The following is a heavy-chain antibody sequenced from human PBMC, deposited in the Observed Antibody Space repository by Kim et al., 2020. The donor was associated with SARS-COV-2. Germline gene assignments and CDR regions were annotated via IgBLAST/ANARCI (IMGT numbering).Heavy chain of an antibody. J-gene: IGHJ4*02. CDR2: ISIGGDT. V-gene: IGHV3-53*01. CDR3: ARGGAPGYYRLPFSL. Sequence: GGSLRLSCSASGFTVVSNYVSWVRQGPGKGLEWVSTISIGGDTKYPDSAKCRFTIFRDNSKNTLFLQMNSMRVEDAAKYYCARGGAPGYYRLPFSLWGQGTTVIVSS. CDR1: GFTVVSNY. D-gene: IGHD3-3*01.